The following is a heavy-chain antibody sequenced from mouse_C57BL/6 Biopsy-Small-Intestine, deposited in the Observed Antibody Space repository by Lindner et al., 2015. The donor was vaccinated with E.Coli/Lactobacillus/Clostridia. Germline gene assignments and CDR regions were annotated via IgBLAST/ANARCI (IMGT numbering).Heavy chain of an antibody. CDR3: ARSIYYDYDGYFDV. Sequence: VQLQESGPELVKPGASVKMSCKASGYTFTSYWMHWVKQRPGQGLEWIGNINPSNGGTNYNEKFKSKATLTVDKSSSTAYMQLSSLTSEDSAVYYCARSIYYDYDGYFDVWGTGTTVTVSS. D-gene: IGHD2-4*01. V-gene: IGHV1-53*01. CDR1: GYTFTSYW. J-gene: IGHJ1*03. CDR2: INPSNGGT.